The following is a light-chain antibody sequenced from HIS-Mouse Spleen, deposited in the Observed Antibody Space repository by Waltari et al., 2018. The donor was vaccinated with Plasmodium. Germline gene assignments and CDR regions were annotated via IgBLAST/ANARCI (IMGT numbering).Light chain of an antibody. CDR1: SSDVGGYHY. J-gene: IGLJ1*01. CDR3: SSYTSSSTLDV. Sequence: QSALTQPASVSGSPGQSITISCTGTSSDVGGYHYVSWYQQHPGKAPKPMIHEVSNRPSGVANRFSGSKSGYTASLTISGLQAEDEADYYCSSYTSSSTLDVFGTGTKVTVL. CDR2: EVS. V-gene: IGLV2-14*01.